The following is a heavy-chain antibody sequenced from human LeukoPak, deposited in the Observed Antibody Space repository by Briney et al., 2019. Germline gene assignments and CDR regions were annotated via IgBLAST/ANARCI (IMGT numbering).Heavy chain of an antibody. CDR1: GFTFSSYS. V-gene: IGHV3-21*01. CDR2: ISSSSSYI. CDR3: ARDAKGAFDI. J-gene: IGHJ3*02. Sequence: GGSLRLSCAASGFTFSSYSMNWVRQAPGKGLEWVSSISSSSSYIYYADSVKGRFTISRDNAKNSLYLQMNSLRAEDTAVDYCARDAKGAFDIWGQGTMVTVSS.